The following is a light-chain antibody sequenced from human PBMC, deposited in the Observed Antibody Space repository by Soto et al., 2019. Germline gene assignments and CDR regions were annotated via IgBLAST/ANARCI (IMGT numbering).Light chain of an antibody. Sequence: DIQMTQSPSTLSASVGDRVTITCRASQSISSWLAWYQQKPGKAPKLLIYDASSLESGVPSRFSGSGSGTEFTLTISSLQPDDFASYYCQQYNSYSPWTFCQWTKVEIK. CDR3: QQYNSYSPWT. J-gene: IGKJ1*01. V-gene: IGKV1-5*01. CDR2: DAS. CDR1: QSISSW.